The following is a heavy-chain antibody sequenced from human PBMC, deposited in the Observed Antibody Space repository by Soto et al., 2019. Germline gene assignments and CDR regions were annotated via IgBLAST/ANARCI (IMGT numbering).Heavy chain of an antibody. J-gene: IGHJ6*02. Sequence: PGGSLRLSCVASGFSLSDYAVNWVRQAPGKGLEWVSFISSDSRTIYYADSVEGRFTVSRDNARNSVSLQMDSLRDEDAAVYYCARIKLVEWFFINVDVYDMDVWGQGNPVTV. D-gene: IGHD3-3*01. V-gene: IGHV3-48*02. CDR1: GFSLSDYA. CDR2: ISSDSRTI. CDR3: ARIKLVEWFFINVDVYDMDV.